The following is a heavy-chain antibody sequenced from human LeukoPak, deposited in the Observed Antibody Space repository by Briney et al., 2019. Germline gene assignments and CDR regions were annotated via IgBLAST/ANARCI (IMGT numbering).Heavy chain of an antibody. D-gene: IGHD6-13*01. Sequence: ASVKVSCKASGYTFTGYYMHWVRQAPGQGLEWMGWINPNSGGTNYAQKFQGRVTMTRDTSISTAYMELSRLRSDDTAVYYCARDYTPGSRWYHYMDVWGKGTTVTVSS. CDR3: ARDYTPGSRWYHYMDV. J-gene: IGHJ6*03. CDR2: INPNSGGT. CDR1: GYTFTGYY. V-gene: IGHV1-2*02.